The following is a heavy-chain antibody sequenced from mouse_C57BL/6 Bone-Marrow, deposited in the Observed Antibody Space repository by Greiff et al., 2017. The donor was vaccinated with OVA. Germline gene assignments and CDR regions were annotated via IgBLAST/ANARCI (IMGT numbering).Heavy chain of an antibody. V-gene: IGHV1-9*01. CDR3: ARIPPITTVVATGAMDY. CDR2: ILPGSGSN. CDR1: GYTFTGYW. Sequence: VQLQQSGAELMKPGASVKLSCKATGYTFTGYWIEWVKQRPGHGLEWIGEILPGSGSNNYNEKFKGKATFTEDTSSNTAYMQLSSLTTEDSAIYYCARIPPITTVVATGAMDYWGQGTSVTVSS. J-gene: IGHJ4*01. D-gene: IGHD1-1*01.